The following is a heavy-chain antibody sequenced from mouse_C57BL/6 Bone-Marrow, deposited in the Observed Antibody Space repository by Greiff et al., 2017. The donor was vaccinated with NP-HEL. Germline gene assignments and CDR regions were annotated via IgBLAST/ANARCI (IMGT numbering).Heavy chain of an antibody. Sequence: EVQLQQSGPELVKPGASVKISCKASGYTFTDYYMNWVKQSHGKSLEWIGDINPNNGGTSYNQKFKGKATLTVDKSSSTAYMELRSLTSEDSAVYYCAPYGNYPFAYWGQGTLVTVSA. CDR1: GYTFTDYY. CDR2: INPNNGGT. J-gene: IGHJ3*01. CDR3: APYGNYPFAY. D-gene: IGHD2-1*01. V-gene: IGHV1-26*01.